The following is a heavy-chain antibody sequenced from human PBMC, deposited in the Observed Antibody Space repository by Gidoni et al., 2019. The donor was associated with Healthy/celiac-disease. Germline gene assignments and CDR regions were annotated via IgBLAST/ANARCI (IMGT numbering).Heavy chain of an antibody. CDR1: GFTFDDYA. CDR3: AKSRVDSSGYYYDFDY. Sequence: EVQLVESGGGLVQPGRSLRLSCAASGFTFDDYAMHWVRQAPGKGLEWVSGISWNSGSIGYADSVKGRFTISRDNAKNSLYLQMNSLRAEDTALYYCAKSRVDSSGYYYDFDYWGQGTLVTVSS. CDR2: ISWNSGSI. V-gene: IGHV3-9*01. D-gene: IGHD3-22*01. J-gene: IGHJ4*02.